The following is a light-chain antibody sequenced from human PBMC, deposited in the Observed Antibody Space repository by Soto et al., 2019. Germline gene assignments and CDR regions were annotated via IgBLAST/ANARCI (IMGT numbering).Light chain of an antibody. J-gene: IGKJ4*01. CDR2: DAS. CDR1: NY. Sequence: DIQMTQSPSTLSASVGDRVTITSNYLNWYQQKPGKAPKLLIYDASNLETGVPSRFSGSGSGTDFTFTISSLQPEDIATYYCQQYDNLPPELTFGGGTKVDIK. V-gene: IGKV1-33*01. CDR3: QQYDNLPPELT.